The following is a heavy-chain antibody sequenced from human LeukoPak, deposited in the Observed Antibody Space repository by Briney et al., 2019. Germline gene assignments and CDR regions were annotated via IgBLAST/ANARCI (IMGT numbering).Heavy chain of an antibody. CDR2: IYYSGST. CDR3: ARVPRYSSGRRYGMDV. D-gene: IGHD6-19*01. CDR1: GGSISSYY. J-gene: IGHJ6*02. Sequence: SETLSLTCTVSGGSISSYYWSWIRQPPGKGLEWIGYIYYSGSTNYNPSLKSRVTISVDTSKNQFSLKLSSVTAADTAVYYCARVPRYSSGRRYGMDVWGQGTTVTVSS. V-gene: IGHV4-59*01.